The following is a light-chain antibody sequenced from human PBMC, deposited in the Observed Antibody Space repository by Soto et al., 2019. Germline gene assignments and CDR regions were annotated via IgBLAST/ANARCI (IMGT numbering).Light chain of an antibody. Sequence: EIVLTQSPGTLSLSPGESATLSCRASQSVGSSYLAWYQQKPGQAPRLLIYAASSRATGIPDMFSGSGSGTDFTLTISRLEPQDFAVYYCQHFGTSPYTFGQGTKLEIK. CDR1: QSVGSSY. CDR2: AAS. V-gene: IGKV3-20*01. CDR3: QHFGTSPYT. J-gene: IGKJ2*01.